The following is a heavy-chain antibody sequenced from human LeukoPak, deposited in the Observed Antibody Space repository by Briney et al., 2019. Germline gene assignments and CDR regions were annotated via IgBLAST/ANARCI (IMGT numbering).Heavy chain of an antibody. Sequence: ASVKVSCKASGYTFTGYYMHWVRQAPGQGLEWMGWINPNSGGTNYAQKFQGRVTMTRDTSISTAYMELSRLRSDDTAVYYCARDGGYCSGGSCYSVSDCYYYYMDVWGKGTTVTISS. CDR2: INPNSGGT. CDR3: ARDGGYCSGGSCYSVSDCYYYYMDV. J-gene: IGHJ6*03. V-gene: IGHV1-2*02. D-gene: IGHD2-15*01. CDR1: GYTFTGYY.